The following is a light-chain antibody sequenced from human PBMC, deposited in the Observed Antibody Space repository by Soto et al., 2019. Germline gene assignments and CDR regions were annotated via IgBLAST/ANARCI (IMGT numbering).Light chain of an antibody. J-gene: IGKJ4*01. CDR3: MQSLHTPQLT. CDR1: QSLLHSNGYNY. Sequence: EIVMTQSPLSLPVTPGEPASISCRSSQSLLHSNGYNYLDWYLQKPGQSPRLLIYLGSSRASGVPDRFSGSGSGTDVTLKITRVEAEDVGVYYCMQSLHTPQLTFGGGTKVEIK. V-gene: IGKV2-28*01. CDR2: LGS.